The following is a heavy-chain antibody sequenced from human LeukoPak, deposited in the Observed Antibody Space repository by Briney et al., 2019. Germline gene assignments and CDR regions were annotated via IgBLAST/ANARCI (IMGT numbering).Heavy chain of an antibody. D-gene: IGHD3-10*01. CDR3: ASYLQKTLDY. CDR1: GFTFNIYE. Sequence: GGSLRLSCAASGFTFNIYEMNWVRQAPGKGLEWISYISPGGSTIYYADSVKGRFTISRDNAKNSLYLQMNSLRAEDTAVYYCASYLQKTLDYWGQGTLVTVSS. V-gene: IGHV3-48*03. CDR2: ISPGGSTI. J-gene: IGHJ4*02.